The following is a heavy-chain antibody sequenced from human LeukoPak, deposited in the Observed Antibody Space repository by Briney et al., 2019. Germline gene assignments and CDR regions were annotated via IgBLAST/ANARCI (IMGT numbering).Heavy chain of an antibody. D-gene: IGHD6-19*01. CDR2: IYYSGST. V-gene: IGHV4-59*08. CDR1: GGSISSYY. J-gene: IGHJ4*02. Sequence: SETLSLTCTVSGGSISSYYWSWIRQPPGKGLEWIGYIYYSGSTNCNPSLKSRVTISVDTSKNQFSLKLSSVTAADTAVYYCASPRFSSGWYYFDYWGQGTLVTVSS. CDR3: ASPRFSSGWYYFDY.